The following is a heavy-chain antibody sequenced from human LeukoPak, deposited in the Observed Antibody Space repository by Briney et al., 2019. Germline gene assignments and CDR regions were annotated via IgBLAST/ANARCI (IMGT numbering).Heavy chain of an antibody. CDR1: GGSIRSSSYY. CDR2: IYYSGST. Sequence: SETLSLTCTVSGGSIRSSSYYWVWIRQPPGKGLVWIGSIYYSGSTYYYPSLKSRVTISVDTPKNQFSLKLSSVTAADTAVYYCARQTIAAAIWFDPWGQGTLVTVSS. J-gene: IGHJ5*02. V-gene: IGHV4-39*01. CDR3: ARQTIAAAIWFDP. D-gene: IGHD6-13*01.